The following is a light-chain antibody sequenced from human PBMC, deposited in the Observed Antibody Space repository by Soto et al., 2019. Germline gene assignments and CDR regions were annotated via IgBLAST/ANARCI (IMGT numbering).Light chain of an antibody. Sequence: IELTQSPGTLPLSPGERATLSCRASQSVTSPLAWYQQKPGQAPRLLIYGASSRATGTADRFSGSGSGTDFTLTISRLEPEDFAVYYCQQYARSPLTFGGGTKV. V-gene: IGKV3-20*01. J-gene: IGKJ4*01. CDR3: QQYARSPLT. CDR1: QSVTSP. CDR2: GAS.